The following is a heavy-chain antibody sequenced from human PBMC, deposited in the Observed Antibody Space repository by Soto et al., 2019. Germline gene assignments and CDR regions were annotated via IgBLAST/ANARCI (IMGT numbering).Heavy chain of an antibody. D-gene: IGHD4-17*01. CDR3: ARDFVAVTLYYYYYYGMDV. CDR2: IYYSGST. V-gene: IGHV4-59*12. J-gene: IGHJ6*02. CDR1: GGSISSYY. Sequence: SETLSLTCTVSGGSISSYYWSWIRQPPGKGLEWIGYIYYSGSTNYNPSLKSRVTISVDTSKNQFSLKLSSVTAADTAVYYCARDFVAVTLYYYYYYGMDVWGQGTTVTVSS.